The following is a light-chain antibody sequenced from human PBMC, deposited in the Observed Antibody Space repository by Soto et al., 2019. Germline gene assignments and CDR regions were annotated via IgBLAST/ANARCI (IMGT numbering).Light chain of an antibody. V-gene: IGKV1-39*01. CDR1: QSISSY. CDR3: QQSYSTLGT. J-gene: IGKJ1*01. CDR2: AAS. Sequence: DIQMTQSPSSLSASVGGRVTITCRASQSISSYLNWYQQKPGKAPKLLIYAASSLQSGVPSRFSGSGSGTDFTLTISSLQPEDFATYYCQQSYSTLGTFGQGTKVDI.